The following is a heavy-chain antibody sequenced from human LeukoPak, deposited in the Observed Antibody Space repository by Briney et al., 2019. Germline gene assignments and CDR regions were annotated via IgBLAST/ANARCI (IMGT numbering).Heavy chain of an antibody. J-gene: IGHJ5*02. CDR1: GYSFTSYW. Sequence: PGESLKISCKGSGYSFTSYWIGWVRPMPVKVLEWMGIIYPGDSDTRYSPSFQGQVTISADKSISTAYLQWSSLKASDTAMYYCARTPYSGRPYWFDPWGQGTLVTVSS. V-gene: IGHV5-51*01. D-gene: IGHD1-26*01. CDR3: ARTPYSGRPYWFDP. CDR2: IYPGDSDT.